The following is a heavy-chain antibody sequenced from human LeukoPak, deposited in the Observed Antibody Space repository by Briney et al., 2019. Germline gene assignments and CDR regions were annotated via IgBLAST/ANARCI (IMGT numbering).Heavy chain of an antibody. V-gene: IGHV3-23*01. J-gene: IGHJ4*02. CDR1: GFTFSSYW. CDR2: ISGSGDRT. CDR3: AKSMGSTLFDY. Sequence: PGGSLRLSCAASGFTFSSYWMSWVRQAPGKGLEWVSEISGSGDRTYYADSVKGRFTISRDNSKNTLYLQMNSLRAEDTAVYYCAKSMGSTLFDYWGQGTLVTVSS. D-gene: IGHD1-26*01.